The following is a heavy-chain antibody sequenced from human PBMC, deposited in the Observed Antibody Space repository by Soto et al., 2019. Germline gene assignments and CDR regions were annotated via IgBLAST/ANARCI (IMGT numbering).Heavy chain of an antibody. CDR3: ANCGQWLVRDYYYYGMDV. Sequence: QVQLVESGGGVVQPGRSLRLSCAASGFTFSSYGMHWVRQAPGKGLEWVAVISYDGSNKYYADSVKGRFTISRDNSKHTLYLQMNSLRAEDTAVYYCANCGQWLVRDYYYYGMDVWGQGTKVTVSS. J-gene: IGHJ6*02. CDR2: ISYDGSNK. V-gene: IGHV3-30*18. D-gene: IGHD6-19*01. CDR1: GFTFSSYG.